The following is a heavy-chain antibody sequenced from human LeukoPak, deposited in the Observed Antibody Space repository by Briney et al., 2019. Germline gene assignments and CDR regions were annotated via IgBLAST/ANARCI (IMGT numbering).Heavy chain of an antibody. CDR1: GFTFCIYA. Sequence: GGSLRLSCAASGFTFCIYAMSWVRQAPGKGLEWVSAISGSGGSTYYADSVKGRFTISRDNSKNTLYLQMNSLRAEDTAVYYCAKAPLGGGYFDSCGYYHIEYWGQGTLVTVSS. D-gene: IGHD3-22*01. CDR3: AKAPLGGGYFDSCGYYHIEY. V-gene: IGHV3-23*01. CDR2: ISGSGGST. J-gene: IGHJ4*02.